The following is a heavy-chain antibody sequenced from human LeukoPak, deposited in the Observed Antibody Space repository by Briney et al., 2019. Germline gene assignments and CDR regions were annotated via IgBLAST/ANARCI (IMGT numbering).Heavy chain of an antibody. CDR3: ARSVSWGLLVRDDAFDI. D-gene: IGHD2-21*01. J-gene: IGHJ3*02. CDR1: GYXFTSYW. CDR2: IYPGDSDT. Sequence: GESLKISCNGSGYXFTSYWISWVRQMPGKGLEWMGIIYPGDSDTRYSPSFQGQVTISADKSISTAYLQWSSLKASDTAMYYCARSVSWGLLVRDDAFDIWGQGTLVTVSS. V-gene: IGHV5-51*01.